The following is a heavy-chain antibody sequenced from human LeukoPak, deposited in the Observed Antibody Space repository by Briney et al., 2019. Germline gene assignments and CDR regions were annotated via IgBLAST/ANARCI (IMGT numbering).Heavy chain of an antibody. CDR1: GFTFDDYG. J-gene: IGHJ4*02. V-gene: IGHV3-20*04. CDR2: ITWNGGST. CDR3: ARAMAWPPSPLGY. Sequence: PGGSLRLSCAASGFTFDDYGMSWVRQAPGKGVEWVSGITWNGGSTGYADSVKGRFTISRDNAKNSLYLQMNSLRAEDTALYYCARAMAWPPSPLGYWGQGTLVTVSS. D-gene: IGHD5-24*01.